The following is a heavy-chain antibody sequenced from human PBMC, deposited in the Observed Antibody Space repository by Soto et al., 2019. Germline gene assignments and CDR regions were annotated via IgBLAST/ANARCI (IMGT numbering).Heavy chain of an antibody. Sequence: QVQLVQSGAEVKKPGSSVKVSCKASGGTFSSYAISWVRQAPGQGLEWMGGIIPIFGTANYAQKFQGRVTITADESTSTAYMELSSLRSEDTAVYYCARRHLHQGGVRDAFDIWGQGTMVTVSS. CDR3: ARRHLHQGGVRDAFDI. CDR1: GGTFSSYA. J-gene: IGHJ3*02. V-gene: IGHV1-69*12. D-gene: IGHD3-16*01. CDR2: IIPIFGTA.